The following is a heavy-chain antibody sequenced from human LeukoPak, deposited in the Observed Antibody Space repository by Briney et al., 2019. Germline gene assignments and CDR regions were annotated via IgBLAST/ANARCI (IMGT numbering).Heavy chain of an antibody. Sequence: ASVTVSFKASGYTFNTYGISWVRQAPGQGLEWMGWISAYNGVTNYPQKFQGRVTVTTDTSTSTAYMDLRSLRSDDTAVYYCARAPIVGGRFDYWGQGTLVTVSS. CDR3: ARAPIVGGRFDY. V-gene: IGHV1-18*01. CDR1: GYTFNTYG. D-gene: IGHD1-26*01. J-gene: IGHJ4*02. CDR2: ISAYNGVT.